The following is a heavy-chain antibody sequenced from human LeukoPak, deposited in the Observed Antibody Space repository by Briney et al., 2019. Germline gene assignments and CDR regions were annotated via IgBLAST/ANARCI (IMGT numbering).Heavy chain of an antibody. CDR2: IWYDGSNK. V-gene: IGHV3-33*01. J-gene: IGHJ4*02. CDR3: ARDTSSGWYPTFFDY. CDR1: GFTFSSYG. Sequence: GGSLRLSCAASGFTFSSYGMHWVRQAPGKGLEWVAVIWYDGSNKYYADSVKGRFTISRDNAKNSLYLQMNSLRAEDTAVYYCARDTSSGWYPTFFDYWGQGTLVTVSS. D-gene: IGHD6-19*01.